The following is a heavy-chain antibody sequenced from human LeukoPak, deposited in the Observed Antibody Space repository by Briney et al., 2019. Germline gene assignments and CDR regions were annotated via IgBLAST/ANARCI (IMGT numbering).Heavy chain of an antibody. CDR3: ARQRDNGWFDP. CDR2: IDPTDSNT. V-gene: IGHV5-10-1*01. CDR1: GYSFTSYW. Sequence: GESLKISCKGSGYSFTSYWINWVRQMPGKGLEWMGSIDPTDSNTNYSLSFQGHVTTSVDKSITTAYIQWTSLKASDTAMYYCARQRDNGWFDPWGQGTLVIVSS. J-gene: IGHJ5*02. D-gene: IGHD2-8*01.